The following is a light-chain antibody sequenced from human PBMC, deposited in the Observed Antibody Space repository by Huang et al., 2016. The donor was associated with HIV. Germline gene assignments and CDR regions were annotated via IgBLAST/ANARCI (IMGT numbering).Light chain of an antibody. CDR1: RSVFYSSNNKNY. CDR3: QQYYTSPFT. CDR2: WAS. Sequence: AVSLGERATINCRSSRSVFYSSNNKNYVAWYQQKTGQPPKLLIHWASTRQSGVPDRFSGSGSGTDFTLTISSLQAEDVAIYYCQQYYTSPFTFGPGTKVDVK. V-gene: IGKV4-1*01. J-gene: IGKJ3*01.